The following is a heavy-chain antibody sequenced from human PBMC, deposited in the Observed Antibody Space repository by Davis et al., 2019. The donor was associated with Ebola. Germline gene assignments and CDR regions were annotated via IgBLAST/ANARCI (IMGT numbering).Heavy chain of an antibody. CDR3: ATCLYSTSCYTTAQY. J-gene: IGHJ4*02. D-gene: IGHD2-2*02. Sequence: GESLKISCKGSGYSFTSYWISWVRQMPGKGLEWMGRIDPSESYTKYSPSFQGHVTISTDKSISTAYLEWTSLKASDTAMYYCATCLYSTSCYTTAQYWGQGTLVTVSS. CDR1: GYSFTSYW. V-gene: IGHV5-10-1*01. CDR2: IDPSESYT.